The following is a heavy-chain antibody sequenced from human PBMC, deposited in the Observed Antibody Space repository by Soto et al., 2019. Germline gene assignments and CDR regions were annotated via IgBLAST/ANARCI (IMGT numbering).Heavy chain of an antibody. CDR2: INGDGSET. CDR3: ATWHEREHAYDV. V-gene: IGHV3-74*01. CDR1: GFTFTTHW. D-gene: IGHD1-1*01. Sequence: EVQLVESGGGLVQPGGSLRLSCAASGFTFTTHWMHWVRQVPEKGLAWVARINGDGSETTYADSVRGRLTIFRDNAKTTVYLQMNDLRPDDTAVYYCATWHEREHAYDVWGQGTTVTVSS. J-gene: IGHJ3*01.